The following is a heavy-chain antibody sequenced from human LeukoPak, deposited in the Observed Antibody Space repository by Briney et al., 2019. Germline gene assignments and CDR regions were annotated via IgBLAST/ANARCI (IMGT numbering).Heavy chain of an antibody. V-gene: IGHV4-34*01. CDR2: INHSGST. D-gene: IGHD6-13*01. J-gene: IGHJ4*02. CDR3: AREKIAAAGPRGYFDY. CDR1: GGSFSGYY. Sequence: SSETLSLTCAVYGGSFSGYYWSWIRQPPGKALEWIGEINHSGSTNYNPSLKSRVTISVDTSKNQFSLKLSSVTAADTAVYYCAREKIAAAGPRGYFDYWGQGTLVTVSS.